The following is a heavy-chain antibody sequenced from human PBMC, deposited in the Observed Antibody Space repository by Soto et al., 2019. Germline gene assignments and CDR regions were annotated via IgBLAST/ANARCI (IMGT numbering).Heavy chain of an antibody. CDR1: GFSVTDIY. V-gene: IGHV3-66*01. Sequence: EVQLVESGGGLVQPGGSLRLSCVASGFSVTDIYMNWVRQAPGKGLEWVSVIYNEFTDYADSVRGRFSISTDSSKNALELQMNSPRAEDSAVYYCVREPRYCSGGSCSIMGDAFDIWGQGTKVTVSS. D-gene: IGHD2-15*01. CDR2: IYNEFT. CDR3: VREPRYCSGGSCSIMGDAFDI. J-gene: IGHJ3*02.